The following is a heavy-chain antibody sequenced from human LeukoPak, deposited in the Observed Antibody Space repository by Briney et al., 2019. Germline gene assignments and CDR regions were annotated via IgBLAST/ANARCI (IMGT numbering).Heavy chain of an antibody. J-gene: IGHJ4*02. CDR1: GGSVSSGSYY. CDR2: IYYSGST. V-gene: IGHV4-61*01. CDR3: ARSPNYDFWSGSWGQPAYFDY. Sequence: SETLSLTCTVFGGSVSSGSYYWSWIRQPPGKGLEWIGYIYYSGSTNYNPSLKSRVTISVDTSKNQFSLKLSSVTAADTAVYYCARSPNYDFWSGSWGQPAYFDYWGQGTLVTVSS. D-gene: IGHD3-3*01.